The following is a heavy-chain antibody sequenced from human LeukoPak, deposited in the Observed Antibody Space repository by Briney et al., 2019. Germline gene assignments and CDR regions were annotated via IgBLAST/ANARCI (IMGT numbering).Heavy chain of an antibody. CDR2: INPNSGGT. CDR3: ARDYYDSSGYSTDY. D-gene: IGHD3-22*01. Sequence: ASVKVSCKASGYTFTGYYMHWVRQAPGQGLEWMGWINPNSGGTNYAQKFQGRVTMTRDTSTSTVYMELSSLRSEDTAVYYCARDYYDSSGYSTDYWGQGTLVTVSS. V-gene: IGHV1-2*02. J-gene: IGHJ4*02. CDR1: GYTFTGYY.